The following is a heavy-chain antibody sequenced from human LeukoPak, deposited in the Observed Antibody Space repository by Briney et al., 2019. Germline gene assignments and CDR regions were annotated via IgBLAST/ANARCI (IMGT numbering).Heavy chain of an antibody. CDR3: AKDPLTYYYDSSGSV. CDR1: GFSFSSYA. D-gene: IGHD3-22*01. Sequence: GGSLRLSCAAPGFSFSSYAMTWVRQAPGKGLEWVSTISSSGDSTFYGDSVMGRFTISRDNFKNTLFLQMSSLRVEDTAVYYCAKDPLTYYYDSSGSVWGQGTLVTVSS. CDR2: ISSSGDST. J-gene: IGHJ4*02. V-gene: IGHV3-23*01.